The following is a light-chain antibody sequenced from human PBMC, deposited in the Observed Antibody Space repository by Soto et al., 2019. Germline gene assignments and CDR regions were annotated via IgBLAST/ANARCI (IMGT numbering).Light chain of an antibody. J-gene: IGKJ4*01. CDR3: QKYNNWGLS. CDR1: ENVGTN. CDR2: VSS. V-gene: IGKV3D-15*01. Sequence: IVMTQSPATLSVSPGEGVTLSCRASENVGTNLAWYQQKPGQAPRLLIYVSSTRATGIPATFSGSGSGTEFTLTISSLQSEEAAIYYCQKYNNWGLSFGGGTKVEIK.